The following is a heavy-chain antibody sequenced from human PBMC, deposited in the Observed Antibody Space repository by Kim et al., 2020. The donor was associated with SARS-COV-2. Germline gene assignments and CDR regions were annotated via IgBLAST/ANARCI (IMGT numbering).Heavy chain of an antibody. J-gene: IGHJ6*02. CDR1: GFSLSGYW. V-gene: IGHV3-74*01. CDR2: INDDGSDT. CDR3: VRKPGHSYGMDV. Sequence: GGSLRLSCEVSGFSLSGYWIHWVRQTPGKGLVWVSRINDDGSDTIYADSVRGRFSISSDNAKKTVNLQMNSLRAKDTAVYYCVRKPGHSYGMDVWGQGTTVTVSS.